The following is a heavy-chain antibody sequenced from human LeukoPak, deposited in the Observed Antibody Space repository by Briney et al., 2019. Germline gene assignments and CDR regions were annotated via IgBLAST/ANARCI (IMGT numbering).Heavy chain of an antibody. V-gene: IGHV3-23*01. D-gene: IGHD5-12*01. CDR3: AKELVDIVATIDLGIDY. J-gene: IGHJ4*02. Sequence: PGGSLRLSCPASGFTFTNYAMSWVRQAPGKGLEWVSAISGSGGSTYYADSVKGRFTISRDNSKNTLYLQMNSLRAEDTAVYYCAKELVDIVATIDLGIDYWGQGTLVTVSS. CDR2: ISGSGGST. CDR1: GFTFTNYA.